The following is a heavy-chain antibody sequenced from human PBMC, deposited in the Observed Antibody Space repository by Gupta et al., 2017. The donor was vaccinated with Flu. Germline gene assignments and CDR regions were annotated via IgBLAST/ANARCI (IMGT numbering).Heavy chain of an antibody. CDR2: IYYSGST. Sequence: SYYWGWIRQPPGKGLEWIGSIYYSGSTYYNPSLKSRVTISVDTSKNQFSLKLSSVTAADTAVYYCARQFYTVVTVNWFDPWGQGTLVTVSS. V-gene: IGHV4-39*01. J-gene: IGHJ5*02. CDR1: SYY. CDR3: ARQFYTVVTVNWFDP. D-gene: IGHD2-15*01.